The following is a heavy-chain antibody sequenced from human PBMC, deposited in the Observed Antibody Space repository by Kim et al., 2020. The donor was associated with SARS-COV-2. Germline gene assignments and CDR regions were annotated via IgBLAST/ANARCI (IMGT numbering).Heavy chain of an antibody. D-gene: IGHD5-12*01. V-gene: IGHV3-53*01. CDR1: GFIVRSSY. J-gene: IGHJ6*02. CDR2: TYADGTT. Sequence: GGSLRLSCAGSGFIVRSSYMTWVRQAPGKGLDWVSVTYADGTTYYADSVKGRFTISSDNSGNTQCLQMNNLRVEDTAVYYCAKVKPIPGGYGMDVWGQGTTVTVSS. CDR3: AKVKPIPGGYGMDV.